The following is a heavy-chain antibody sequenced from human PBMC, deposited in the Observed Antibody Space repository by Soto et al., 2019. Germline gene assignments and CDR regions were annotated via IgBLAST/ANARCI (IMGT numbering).Heavy chain of an antibody. CDR3: ARLARPDCSGGSCYFPYYYYYYGMDV. Sequence: GESLKISCKGSGYSFTSYWISWVRQMPGKGLEWMGRIDPSDSYTNYSPSFQGHVTISADKSISNAYLQWSSLKASDTAMYYCARLARPDCSGGSCYFPYYYYYYGMDVWGQGTTVTVSS. CDR2: IDPSDSYT. D-gene: IGHD2-15*01. V-gene: IGHV5-10-1*01. CDR1: GYSFTSYW. J-gene: IGHJ6*02.